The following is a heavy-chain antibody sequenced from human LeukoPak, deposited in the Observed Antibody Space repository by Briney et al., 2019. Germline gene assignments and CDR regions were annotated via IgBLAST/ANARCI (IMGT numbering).Heavy chain of an antibody. J-gene: IGHJ4*02. D-gene: IGHD5-24*01. Sequence: SVKFSCKASGGTFSSYAISWVRQAPGQGLEWMGRIIPIFGTANYAQKFQGRVTITTDESTSTAYMELSSLRSEDTAVYYCARNVGMASLDYWGQGTLVTVSS. CDR2: IIPIFGTA. CDR1: GGTFSSYA. V-gene: IGHV1-69*05. CDR3: ARNVGMASLDY.